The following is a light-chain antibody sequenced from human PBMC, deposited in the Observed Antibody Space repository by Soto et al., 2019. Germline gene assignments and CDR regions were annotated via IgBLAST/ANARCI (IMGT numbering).Light chain of an antibody. J-gene: IGLJ3*02. V-gene: IGLV1-44*01. CDR1: SSNIGSNT. CDR2: NND. Sequence: QPVLTQPPSASGTPGQRVTVSCSGSSSNIGSNTVNWYQQLPGTAPKLLIYNNDQRPSGVPDRFSGSKSGTSASLAISGLQSEDEADYYCAAWDDSLNGQVFAGGTKVTVL. CDR3: AAWDDSLNGQV.